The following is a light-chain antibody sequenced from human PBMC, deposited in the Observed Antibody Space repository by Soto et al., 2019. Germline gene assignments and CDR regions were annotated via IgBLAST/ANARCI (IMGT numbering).Light chain of an antibody. CDR1: QSVSSNY. CDR3: QQYGSSGT. V-gene: IGKV3-20*01. Sequence: EGLLTQSPGTLSLSPGEKATLSCRASQSVSSNYLAWYQQKPGQAPRLLIYGASTRASGIPDRFSGSGSGTDFTLTISRLEPEDFAVYYCQQYGSSGTFGQGTKVDI. J-gene: IGKJ1*01. CDR2: GAS.